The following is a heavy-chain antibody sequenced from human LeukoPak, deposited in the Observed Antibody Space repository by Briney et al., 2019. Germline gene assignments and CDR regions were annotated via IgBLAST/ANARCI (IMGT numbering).Heavy chain of an antibody. CDR1: GFTFSNAW. D-gene: IGHD3-10*01. CDR2: IKSKTDGWTT. V-gene: IGHV3-15*01. Sequence: PGGSLRLSCAASGFTFSNAWMSWVRQAPGKGLEWVGRIKSKTDGWTTDYAAPVKGRFTISRDDSKNTLYLQMNSLKTEDTAVYYCTTGPPNVLLWFGEFYYYGMDVWGKGTTVTVSS. CDR3: TTGPPNVLLWFGEFYYYGMDV. J-gene: IGHJ6*04.